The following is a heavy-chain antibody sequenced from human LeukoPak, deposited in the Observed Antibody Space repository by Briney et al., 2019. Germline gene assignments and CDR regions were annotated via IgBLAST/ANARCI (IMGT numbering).Heavy chain of an antibody. CDR2: ISSSGRTI. CDR1: GFSFSSYE. CDR3: ARCTAMVYDY. V-gene: IGHV3-48*03. Sequence: GGSLRLSCAASGFSFSSYEMNWVRQAPGNGLEWVSYISSSGRTIYYADSVKGRFTISRDNAKNSLYLQMNSLRAEDTAVYYCARCTAMVYDYWGQGTLVTVSS. D-gene: IGHD5-18*01. J-gene: IGHJ4*02.